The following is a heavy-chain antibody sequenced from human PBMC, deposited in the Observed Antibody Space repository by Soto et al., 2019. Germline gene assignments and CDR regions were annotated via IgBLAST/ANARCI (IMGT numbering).Heavy chain of an antibody. V-gene: IGHV4-34*01. CDR2: INHSGST. Sequence: SETLSLTCAVYGGSFSGYYWSWIRQPPGKGLEWIGEINHSGSTNYNPSLKSRVTISVDTSKNQFSLKLSSVTAADTAVYYCARGLGGEIHYFDYWGQGTLVTVSS. CDR1: GGSFSGYY. J-gene: IGHJ4*02. CDR3: ARGLGGEIHYFDY. D-gene: IGHD4-17*01.